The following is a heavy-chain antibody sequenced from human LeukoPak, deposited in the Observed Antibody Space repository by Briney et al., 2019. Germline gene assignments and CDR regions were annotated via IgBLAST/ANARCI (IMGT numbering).Heavy chain of an antibody. J-gene: IGHJ3*02. CDR2: ISYDGSNK. D-gene: IGHD6-13*01. Sequence: SGGSLRLSCAASGFTFSSYAMHWVRQAPGKGLEWVAVISYDGSNKYYADSVKGRFTISRDNSKNTLYLQMNSLRAEDTAVYYCTTSSPAAQAAAYDAFDIWGQGTMVTVSS. CDR3: TTSSPAAQAAAYDAFDI. V-gene: IGHV3-30-3*01. CDR1: GFTFSSYA.